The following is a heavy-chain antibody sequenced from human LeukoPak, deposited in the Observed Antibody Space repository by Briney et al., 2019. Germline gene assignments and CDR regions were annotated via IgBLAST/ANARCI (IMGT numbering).Heavy chain of an antibody. CDR3: AKGSVGVKYYYDSSGSYYFDY. CDR2: ISGSGGST. Sequence: TGGSLRLSCAASGFSFSSYGMHWVRQAPGKGLEWVSAISGSGGSTYYADSVKGRFTISRDNSKNTLYLQMNSLRAEDTAVYYCAKGSVGVKYYYDSSGSYYFDYWGQGTLVTVSS. J-gene: IGHJ4*02. V-gene: IGHV3-23*01. CDR1: GFSFSSYG. D-gene: IGHD3-22*01.